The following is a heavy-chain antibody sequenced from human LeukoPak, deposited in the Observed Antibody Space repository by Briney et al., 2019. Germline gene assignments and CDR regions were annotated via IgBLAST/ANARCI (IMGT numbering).Heavy chain of an antibody. V-gene: IGHV3-30-3*01. J-gene: IGHJ3*02. CDR1: GFPFRNYA. D-gene: IGHD3-22*01. CDR2: ISYDGSKT. CDR3: ARGNYYDRSGHPSNALDI. Sequence: SGGSLRLSCAASGFPFRNYAMHWVRQAPGKGLEWVAVISYDGSKTYYAESVKGRFTISRDISMNTLYLQMNSLRAEDTAVYFCARGNYYDRSGHPSNALDIWGQGTMVTVSS.